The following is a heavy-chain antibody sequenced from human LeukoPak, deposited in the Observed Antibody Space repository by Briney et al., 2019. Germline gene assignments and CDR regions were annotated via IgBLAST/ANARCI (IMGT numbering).Heavy chain of an antibody. J-gene: IGHJ5*02. CDR2: INPNSGGT. D-gene: IGHD1-14*01. V-gene: IGHV1-2*06. CDR1: GYTFTGYY. CDR3: ARVSSPLQYNWFDP. Sequence: SVKVSCKASGYTFTGYYVHWVRQAPGQGLEWMGRINPNSGGTNYAQKFQGRVTMTRDTSISTAYMELSRLRSDDTAVYYCARVSSPLQYNWFDPWGQGTLVTVSS.